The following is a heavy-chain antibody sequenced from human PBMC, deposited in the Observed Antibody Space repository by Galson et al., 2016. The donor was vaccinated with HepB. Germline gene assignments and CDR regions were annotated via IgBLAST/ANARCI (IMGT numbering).Heavy chain of an antibody. Sequence: SLKVSCAASGYTFSRYYIPWVRQSPGQGLEWISRINPSGAGTTYAQSLQGRVTMSRDTSRNTVDLEINSLRAEDTAVYYCARSSYQDLGTYYRATHWGQGALVTVSS. D-gene: IGHD3-10*01. V-gene: IGHV1-46*04. CDR1: GYTFSRYY. CDR2: INPSGAGT. CDR3: ARSSYQDLGTYYRATH. J-gene: IGHJ4*02.